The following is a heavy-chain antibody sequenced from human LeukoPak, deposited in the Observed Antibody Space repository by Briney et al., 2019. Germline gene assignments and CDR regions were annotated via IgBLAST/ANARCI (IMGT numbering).Heavy chain of an antibody. CDR3: ARGRPNRQQLVWFDP. D-gene: IGHD6-13*01. J-gene: IGHJ5*02. CDR2: INHSGST. V-gene: IGHV4-34*01. Sequence: SETLSLTCAVYGGSFSGYYWSWIRQPPGKGLEWIGEINHSGSTNYNPSLKSRVTISVDTSKNQFSLKLSSVTAADTAMYYCARGRPNRQQLVWFDPWGQGTLVTVSS. CDR1: GGSFSGYY.